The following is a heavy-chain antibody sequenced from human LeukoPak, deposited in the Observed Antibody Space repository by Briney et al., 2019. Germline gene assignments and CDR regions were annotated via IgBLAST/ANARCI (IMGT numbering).Heavy chain of an antibody. J-gene: IGHJ5*02. CDR3: ARDHCSGGSCFNWFDP. CDR2: INHSGST. Sequence: PGGSLRLSCVASGFTFVSHWMTWVRQAPGKGLEWIGEINHSGSTNYNPSLKSRVTISVDTSKNQFSLKLSSVTAADTAVYYCARDHCSGGSCFNWFDPWGQGTLVTVSS. D-gene: IGHD2-15*01. V-gene: IGHV4-34*01. CDR1: GFTFVSHW.